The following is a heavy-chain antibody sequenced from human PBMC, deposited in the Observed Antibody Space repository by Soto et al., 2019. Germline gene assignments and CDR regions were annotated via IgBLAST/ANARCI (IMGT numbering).Heavy chain of an antibody. Sequence: LRLSFAASGXTFSSYVMSWVRQAPGKGLDWVSAISGSGGSTYYADSVKGRFTISRDNSRNTLYLQMNSLRAEDTAVYYCAKSVAAAGEYYYYYGMDVWGQGTTVTVSS. J-gene: IGHJ6*02. V-gene: IGHV3-23*01. CDR3: AKSVAAAGEYYYYYGMDV. D-gene: IGHD6-13*01. CDR2: ISGSGGST. CDR1: GXTFSSYV.